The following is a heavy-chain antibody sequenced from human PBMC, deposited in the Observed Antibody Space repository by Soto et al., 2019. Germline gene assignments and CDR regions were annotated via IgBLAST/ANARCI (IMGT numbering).Heavy chain of an antibody. V-gene: IGHV3-23*01. Sequence: EVQLLESGGGLVQPGGSLRLSCAASGFTFSSYAMSWVRQAPGKRLEWASDISGSGGSTYYADSVKGRFTISRDNYKNTLYLQMNSLTAEDTAVYYCASTSSIAARTHFDYWGQGTLVTVSS. D-gene: IGHD6-6*01. J-gene: IGHJ4*02. CDR3: ASTSSIAARTHFDY. CDR1: GFTFSSYA. CDR2: ISGSGGST.